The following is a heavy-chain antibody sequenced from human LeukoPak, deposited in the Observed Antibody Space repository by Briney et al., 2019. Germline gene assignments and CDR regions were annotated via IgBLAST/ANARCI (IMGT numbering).Heavy chain of an antibody. CDR2: IYTSGST. CDR3: ARHPHSSSSQYFQH. Sequence: SQTLSLTCTVSGGSISSYYWSWIRQPPGKGLEWIGYIYTSGSTNYNPSLKSRVTISVDTSKNQFSLKLSSVTAADTAVYYCARHPHSSSSQYFQHWGQGTLVTVSS. CDR1: GGSISSYY. V-gene: IGHV4-4*09. J-gene: IGHJ1*01. D-gene: IGHD6-6*01.